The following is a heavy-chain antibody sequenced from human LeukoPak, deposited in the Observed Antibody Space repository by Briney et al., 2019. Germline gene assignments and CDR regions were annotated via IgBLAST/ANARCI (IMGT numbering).Heavy chain of an antibody. J-gene: IGHJ6*03. CDR3: ARDASPDTAMVPDDYYYYYMDV. CDR2: INPNSGGT. Sequence: ASVKVSCKASGYTFIGYYMHWVRQAPGQGLEWMGWINPNSGGTNYAQKFQGRVTMTRDTSISTAYMELSRLRSDDTAVYYCARDASPDTAMVPDDYYYYYMDVWGKGTTVTVSS. V-gene: IGHV1-2*02. D-gene: IGHD5-18*01. CDR1: GYTFIGYY.